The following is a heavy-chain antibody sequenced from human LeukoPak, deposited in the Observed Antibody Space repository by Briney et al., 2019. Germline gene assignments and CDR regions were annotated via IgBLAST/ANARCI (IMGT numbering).Heavy chain of an antibody. Sequence: PGGSLRLSCAASGLTFSSAWMTWVRLAPGRGLEWVARIRSKAYGGTTDYAEPVKGRFIISRDDSENTVYLQMNSLKTEDTGDYYCTTVGVYYYDHWGQGTRVTVSP. CDR2: IRSKAYGGTT. CDR1: GLTFSSAW. CDR3: TTVGVYYYDH. J-gene: IGHJ5*02. D-gene: IGHD3-10*01. V-gene: IGHV3-15*01.